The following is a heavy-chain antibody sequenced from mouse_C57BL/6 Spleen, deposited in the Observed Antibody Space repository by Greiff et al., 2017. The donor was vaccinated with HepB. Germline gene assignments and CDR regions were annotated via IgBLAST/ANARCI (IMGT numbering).Heavy chain of an antibody. CDR3: ARTGTAQASGFAY. D-gene: IGHD3-2*02. V-gene: IGHV1-63*01. J-gene: IGHJ3*01. CDR2: IYPGGGYT. Sequence: QVQLQQSGAELVRPGPSVKMSCKASGYTFTNYWIGWAKQRPGHGLEWIGDIYPGGGYTNYNEKFKGKATLTADKSSSTAYMQFSSLTSEDSAIYYCARTGTAQASGFAYWGQGTLVTVSA. CDR1: GYTFTNYW.